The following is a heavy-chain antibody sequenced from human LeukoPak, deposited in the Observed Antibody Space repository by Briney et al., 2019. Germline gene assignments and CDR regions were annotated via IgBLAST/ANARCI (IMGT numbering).Heavy chain of an antibody. V-gene: IGHV3-30*04. J-gene: IGHJ4*02. CDR2: ISYDGSNK. CDR3: ARGSGGQPRLPPAYFDY. D-gene: IGHD4-11*01. Sequence: GGSLRLSCAASGFTFSSYAMHWVRQAPGKGLEWVAVISYDGSNKYYADSVKGRFTISRDNSKNTLYLQMNSLRAEDTAVYYCARGSGGQPRLPPAYFDYWGQGTLVTVSS. CDR1: GFTFSSYA.